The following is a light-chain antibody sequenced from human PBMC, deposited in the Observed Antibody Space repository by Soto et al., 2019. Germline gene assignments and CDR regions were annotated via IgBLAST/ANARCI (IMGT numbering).Light chain of an antibody. CDR2: GAS. V-gene: IGKV3-15*01. CDR3: QPYIYWT. CDR1: QSVSSN. Sequence: EIEMTQSPATLSVSPGERATLSCRASQSVSSNLAWYQQKPGQAPRLLIYGASTRATGIPARFSGSGSGTEFTLTITSLQSEDFAVYYCQPYIYWTFGQGTKVEFK. J-gene: IGKJ1*01.